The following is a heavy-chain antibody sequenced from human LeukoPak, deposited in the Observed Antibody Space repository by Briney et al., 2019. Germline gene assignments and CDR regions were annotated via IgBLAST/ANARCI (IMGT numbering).Heavy chain of an antibody. V-gene: IGHV3-30*19. D-gene: IGHD3-3*01. J-gene: IGHJ3*01. CDR3: ARDRSGYANDAFDF. CDR2: LSYGGTNK. CDR1: GFTFRNHG. Sequence: GGSLRLSCAASGFTFRNHGMHRVRQAPGKGLEWVAVLSYGGTNKYYADSVKGRFTISRDNSKNTMFLQMNSLRAEDTAVYHCARDRSGYANDAFDFWGQGTMVTVSS.